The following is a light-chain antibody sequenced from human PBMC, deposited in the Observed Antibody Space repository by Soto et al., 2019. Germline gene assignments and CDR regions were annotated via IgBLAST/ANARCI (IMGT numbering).Light chain of an antibody. V-gene: IGKV1D-16*01. CDR3: QQYISYPIT. J-gene: IGKJ5*01. CDR1: QGIAKS. Sequence: DVQMTQSKSSLSASVGERVTITFRASQGIAKSLAWYQQKPEKAPKSLIYAASNLQSGVPSRFSGSGSGTEFTLTISSLQPEDFATYYCQQYISYPITFGQGTRLEI. CDR2: AAS.